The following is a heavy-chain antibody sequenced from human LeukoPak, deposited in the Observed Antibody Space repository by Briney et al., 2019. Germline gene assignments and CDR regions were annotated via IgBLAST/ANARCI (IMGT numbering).Heavy chain of an antibody. CDR1: GGSISSGDYY. CDR2: IYYSGST. Sequence: PSETLSLTCTVSGGSISSGDYYWSWIRQPPGRGPEWIGYIYYSGSTYYNPSLKSRVTISVDTSKNQFSLKLSAVTAADTAVYYCARDLNGRSAAGTGGWFDPWGQGTLVTVSS. CDR3: ARDLNGRSAAGTGGWFDP. D-gene: IGHD6-13*01. V-gene: IGHV4-30-4*01. J-gene: IGHJ5*02.